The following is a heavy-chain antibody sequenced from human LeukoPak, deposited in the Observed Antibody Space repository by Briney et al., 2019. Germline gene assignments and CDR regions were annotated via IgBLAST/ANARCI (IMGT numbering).Heavy chain of an antibody. CDR3: ARGPRTYYDILTGRTNRNWFDP. J-gene: IGHJ5*02. V-gene: IGHV4-61*02. Sequence: SETLSLTCTVSGASISTGNYYWSWVRQPAGKGLEWIGRIYTTGSTSYNPSLKSRVTISVDTSKNQFSLKLSSVTAADTAVYYCARGPRTYYDILTGRTNRNWFDPWGQGTLDTVSS. D-gene: IGHD3-9*01. CDR1: GASISTGNYY. CDR2: IYTTGST.